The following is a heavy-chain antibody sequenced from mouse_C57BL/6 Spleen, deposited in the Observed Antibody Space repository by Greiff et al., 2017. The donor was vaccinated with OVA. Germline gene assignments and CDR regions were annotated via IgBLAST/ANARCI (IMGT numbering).Heavy chain of an antibody. Sequence: QVQLQQSGPELVKPGASVKISCKASGYAFSSSWMNWVKQRPGKGLEWIGRIYPGDGDTNYNGKFKGKATLTAEKSSSTAYMQLSSLTSEDSAVYFCAEIYYGSSYDWYFDVWGTGTTVTVAS. CDR1: GYAFSSSW. CDR3: AEIYYGSSYDWYFDV. D-gene: IGHD1-1*01. V-gene: IGHV1-82*01. J-gene: IGHJ1*03. CDR2: IYPGDGDT.